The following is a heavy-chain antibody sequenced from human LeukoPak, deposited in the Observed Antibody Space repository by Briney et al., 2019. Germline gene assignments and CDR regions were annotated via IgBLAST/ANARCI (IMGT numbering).Heavy chain of an antibody. D-gene: IGHD6-19*01. Sequence: ASVKVPCKASGYTFTSYGINWVRQAPGQGLEWMGWISAYNGNTNYAQKLQGRVTMTTDTSTSTVYMELRSLRSDDAAVYYCARDAMRQWSQLSHLVGYWGQGTLVTVSS. CDR3: ARDAMRQWSQLSHLVGY. J-gene: IGHJ4*02. V-gene: IGHV1-18*01. CDR1: GYTFTSYG. CDR2: ISAYNGNT.